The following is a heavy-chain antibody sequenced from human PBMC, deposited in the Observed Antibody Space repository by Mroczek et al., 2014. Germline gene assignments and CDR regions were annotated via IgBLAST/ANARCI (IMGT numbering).Heavy chain of an antibody. CDR3: ARHAATRGGHLNY. J-gene: IGHJ4*02. CDR2: IYYSGST. V-gene: IGHV4-39*01. CDR1: GGSISSSSYY. Sequence: QVQLVESGPGLVKPSETLSLTCTVSGGSISSSSYYWGWIRQPPGKGLEWIGSIYYSGSTYYNPSLKSRVTISVDTSKNQFSLKLSSVTAADTAVYYCARHAATRGGHLNYWGQGTLVTVSS. D-gene: IGHD3-16*01.